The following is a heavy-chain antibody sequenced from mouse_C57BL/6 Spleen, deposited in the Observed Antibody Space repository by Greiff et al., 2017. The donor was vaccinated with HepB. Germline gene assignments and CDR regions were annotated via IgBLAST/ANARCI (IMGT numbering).Heavy chain of an antibody. CDR3: ARPEYSNYLFAY. CDR2: ISSGSSTI. D-gene: IGHD2-5*01. Sequence: DVKLVESGGGLVKPGGSLKLSCAASGFTFSDYGMHWVRQAPEKGLEWVAYISSGSSTIYYADTVKGRFTISRDNAKNTLFLQMTSLRSEDTAMYYCARPEYSNYLFAYWGQGTLVTVSA. CDR1: GFTFSDYG. J-gene: IGHJ3*01. V-gene: IGHV5-17*01.